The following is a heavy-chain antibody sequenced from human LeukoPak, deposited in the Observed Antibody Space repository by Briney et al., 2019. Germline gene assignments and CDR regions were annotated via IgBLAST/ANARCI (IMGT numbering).Heavy chain of an antibody. CDR2: INPNSGGT. Sequence: GASVKVSCKASGYTFTGYYMHWVRQAPGQGLEWMGWINPNSGGTNYAQKFQGWVTMTRDTSISTAYMELSRLRSDDTAVYYCARDVYAATTKSDPHDYWGRGTLVTVSS. D-gene: IGHD5-12*01. CDR1: GYTFTGYY. CDR3: ARDVYAATTKSDPHDY. J-gene: IGHJ4*02. V-gene: IGHV1-2*04.